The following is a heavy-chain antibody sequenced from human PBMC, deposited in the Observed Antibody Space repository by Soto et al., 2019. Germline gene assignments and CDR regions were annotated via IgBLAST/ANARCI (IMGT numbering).Heavy chain of an antibody. CDR3: ARQTYLTYFDI. D-gene: IGHD3-16*01. J-gene: IGHJ3*02. Sequence: SETLSLTCTVSRGSIQSSTYYGGWIRQPPGKGLEWIGTVYYNGSPYFNPSLKSRLTLSADPSQNQFSLRLASVTAADMAVYYCARQTYLTYFDIWGQGTMVTVSS. CDR1: RGSIQSSTYY. CDR2: VYYNGSP. V-gene: IGHV4-39*01.